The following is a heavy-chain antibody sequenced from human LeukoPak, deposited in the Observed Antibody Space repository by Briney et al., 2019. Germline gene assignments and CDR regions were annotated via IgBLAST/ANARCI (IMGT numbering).Heavy chain of an antibody. CDR1: GFTFSNYW. CDR2: INEDGSEK. D-gene: IGHD1-14*01. CDR3: ARYTGDFDY. J-gene: IGHJ4*02. V-gene: IGHV3-7*03. Sequence: GGSLRLSCAASGFTFSNYWMSWVRQAPGKGLEWMANINEDGSEKYFVDSVKGRFTISRDNAKNSLYLQMNSLRAEDTAVYYCARYTGDFDYWGQGTLVTVSS.